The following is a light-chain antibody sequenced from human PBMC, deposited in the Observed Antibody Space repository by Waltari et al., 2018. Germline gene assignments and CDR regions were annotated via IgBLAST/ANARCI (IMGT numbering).Light chain of an antibody. CDR2: DVS. Sequence: WDQRYPGKAPNLMIFDVSNRPSVVSDRFSGSKSANMASLTISGLLSEDEADYYCSSFTGGSNVLFGGGTKLTVL. CDR3: SSFTGGSNVL. J-gene: IGLJ2*01. V-gene: IGLV2-14*03.